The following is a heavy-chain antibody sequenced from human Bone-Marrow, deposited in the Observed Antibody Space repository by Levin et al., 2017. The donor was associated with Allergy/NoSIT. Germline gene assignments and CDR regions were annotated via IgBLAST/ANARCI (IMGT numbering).Heavy chain of an antibody. D-gene: IGHD6-25*01. CDR2: ISASAAST. CDR3: AKSFWYTSDNFDY. J-gene: IGHJ4*02. V-gene: IGHV3-23*01. CDR1: GFTFNNFA. Sequence: GESLKISCAASGFTFNNFAMSWVRQAPGKGLEWVAGISASAASTFYADSVKGRFTISRDNSKSTLYLHLSTLTAADTAVYFCAKSFWYTSDNFDYWGKGTLVTVSS.